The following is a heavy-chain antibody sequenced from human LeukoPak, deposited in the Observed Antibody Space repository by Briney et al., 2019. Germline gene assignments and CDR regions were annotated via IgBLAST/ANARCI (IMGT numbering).Heavy chain of an antibody. CDR2: INAYNGNT. CDR3: ARDNRYYDYVWGSYLYFDY. Sequence: ASVKVSCKASGYTFTSYGISWVRQAPGKGLEWMGWINAYNGNTNFAQKLQGRVTMTTDTSTSTAYMEIRSLRSDDTAVYYCARDNRYYDYVWGSYLYFDYWGQGTLVTVSS. J-gene: IGHJ4*02. V-gene: IGHV1-18*01. D-gene: IGHD3-16*02. CDR1: GYTFTSYG.